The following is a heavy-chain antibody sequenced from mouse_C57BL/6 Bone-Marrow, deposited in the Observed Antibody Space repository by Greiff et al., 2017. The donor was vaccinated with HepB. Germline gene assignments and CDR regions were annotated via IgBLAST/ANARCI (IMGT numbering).Heavy chain of an antibody. V-gene: IGHV7-3*01. CDR3: ARYEGTARGYDY. Sequence: EVKLVESGGGLVQPGGSLILSCAASGFTFPDYYMSWVRQPPGKALEWLGFIRNKANGYTTEYSASVKGRFTISRDNSQSILYLQMNALRAEDSATYYCARYEGTARGYDYWGQGTSVTVSS. D-gene: IGHD3-2*02. CDR2: IRNKANGYTT. CDR1: GFTFPDYY. J-gene: IGHJ4*01.